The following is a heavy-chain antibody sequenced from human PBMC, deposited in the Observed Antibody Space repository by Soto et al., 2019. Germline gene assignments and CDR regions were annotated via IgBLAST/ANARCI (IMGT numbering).Heavy chain of an antibody. V-gene: IGHV4-59*01. CDR3: ARGSLAAALYFDL. J-gene: IGHJ2*01. CDR2: IYYSGST. D-gene: IGHD6-13*01. Sequence: SETLSLTCTVSGGSISSYYWSWIRQPPGKGLEWIGYIYYSGSTNYSPSLKSRVTISVDTSKNQFSLKLSSVTAADTAVYYCARGSLAAALYFDLWGRGTLVTVSS. CDR1: GGSISSYY.